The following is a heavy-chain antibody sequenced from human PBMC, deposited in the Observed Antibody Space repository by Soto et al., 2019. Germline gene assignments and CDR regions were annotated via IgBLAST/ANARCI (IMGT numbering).Heavy chain of an antibody. Sequence: QVQLVQSGAEVKKPGSSVKVSCKASGGTFCTYTITWVRQAPGQGLEWMGRIIPIIGIINYAQKFQGRVTIPADKCTGTAYMELTRLRSDDTAVYYCAGDPDSHYNDSHAYSYPWGQGTLVTVSS. J-gene: IGHJ5*02. D-gene: IGHD3-22*01. V-gene: IGHV1-69*08. CDR3: AGDPDSHYNDSHAYSYP. CDR1: GGTFCTYT. CDR2: IIPIIGII.